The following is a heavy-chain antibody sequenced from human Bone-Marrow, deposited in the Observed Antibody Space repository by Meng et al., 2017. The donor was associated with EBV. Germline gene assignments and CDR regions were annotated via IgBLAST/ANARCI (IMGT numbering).Heavy chain of an antibody. CDR1: GFTYHDSS. CDR2: ISRSGSNI. D-gene: IGHD5-24*01. Sequence: GGHVTPAGSLSPSSAAFGFTYHDSSTRWIRPPPGKGLEWVSYISRSGSNIYYADSVKGRFTISRDNAKNTVDLQMNSLRAEDTAVYYCVKGALEWFDPWGQGTLVTVSS. CDR3: VKGALEWFDP. J-gene: IGHJ5*02. V-gene: IGHV3-11*01.